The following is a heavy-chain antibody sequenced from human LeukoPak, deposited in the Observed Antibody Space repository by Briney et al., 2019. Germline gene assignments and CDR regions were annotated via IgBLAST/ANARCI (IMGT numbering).Heavy chain of an antibody. CDR1: GYTFTSYD. CDR2: MNPNSGNT. CDR3: ARGGQWSLYDFWSGPTVDAFDI. J-gene: IGHJ3*02. V-gene: IGHV1-8*03. D-gene: IGHD3-3*01. Sequence: ASVKVSCKASGYTFTSYDINWVRQATGQGLEWMGWMNPNSGNTGYAQKFQGRVTITRNTSISTAYMELSSLRSEDTAVYYCARGGQWSLYDFWSGPTVDAFDIWGQGTMVTVSS.